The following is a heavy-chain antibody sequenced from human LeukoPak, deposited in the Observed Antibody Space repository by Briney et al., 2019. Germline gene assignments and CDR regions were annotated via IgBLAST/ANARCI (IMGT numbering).Heavy chain of an antibody. V-gene: IGHV4-39*01. Sequence: SETLSLTCTVSGASINSSGYYWGWIRQPPGKGLEWIGSHYYSGSTYYNPSLKSRVTISVDTSKNHFSLKLNSVTAADTAVYYCARHRAGYHLDCWGQGTLVTVSS. CDR2: HYYSGST. J-gene: IGHJ4*02. CDR1: GASINSSGYY. CDR3: ARHRAGYHLDC. D-gene: IGHD5-18*01.